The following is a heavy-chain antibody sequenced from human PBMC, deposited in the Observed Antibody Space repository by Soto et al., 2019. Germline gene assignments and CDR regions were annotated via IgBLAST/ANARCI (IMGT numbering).Heavy chain of an antibody. D-gene: IGHD6-19*01. Sequence: QVQLVESGGGVVQPGRSLRLSCAASGFTFSSYGMHWVRQAPGKGLEWVAVIWYDGSNKYYADSVKGRFTISRDNSKNTLYLQMNSLRAEDTAVYYCARDVSSGWYAGFDYWGQGPLVTVSS. J-gene: IGHJ4*02. CDR3: ARDVSSGWYAGFDY. CDR1: GFTFSSYG. V-gene: IGHV3-33*01. CDR2: IWYDGSNK.